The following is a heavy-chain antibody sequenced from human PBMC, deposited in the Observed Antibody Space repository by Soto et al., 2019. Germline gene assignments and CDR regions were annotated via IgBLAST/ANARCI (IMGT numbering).Heavy chain of an antibody. CDR2: IYDSGST. CDR3: ARFYGCGWYQNWFDP. V-gene: IGHV4-59*01. Sequence: SETLSLTCTVSGGSISSYYWSWIRQPPGKGLEWIGYIYDSGSTKYNPSLKSRVTISLDTSKNQFALNLTSVTAADTAVYYCARFYGCGWYQNWFDPWGLGTLVTVSS. D-gene: IGHD6-19*01. CDR1: GGSISSYY. J-gene: IGHJ5*02.